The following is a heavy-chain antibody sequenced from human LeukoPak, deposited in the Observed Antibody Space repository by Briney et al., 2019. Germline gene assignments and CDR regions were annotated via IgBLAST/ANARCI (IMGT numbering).Heavy chain of an antibody. Sequence: SETLSLTCTVSGGSISSYYWSWIRQPPGKGLEWIGYIHNSGRPDYNPSLKSRVTISVDTSKNQFSLNLISVTAADTAVYYCVRVSRWSDWAFEGWGQGTLVTISS. CDR2: IHNSGRP. J-gene: IGHJ4*02. V-gene: IGHV4-59*01. CDR3: VRVSRWSDWAFEG. D-gene: IGHD3-16*01. CDR1: GGSISSYY.